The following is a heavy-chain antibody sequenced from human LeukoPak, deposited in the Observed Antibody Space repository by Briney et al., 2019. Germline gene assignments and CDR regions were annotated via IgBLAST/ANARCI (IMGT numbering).Heavy chain of an antibody. CDR1: GFTFSSYW. CDR3: ARYGLLWFGEFSKHFDY. D-gene: IGHD3-10*01. CDR2: IKQDGGEK. Sequence: GGSLRLSCAASGFTFSSYWMSWVRQAPGKGLEWVANIKQDGGEKYYVDSVKGRFTISRDNAKNSLYLQMNSLRAEDTAVYYCARYGLLWFGEFSKHFDYWGQGTLVTVSS. J-gene: IGHJ4*02. V-gene: IGHV3-7*01.